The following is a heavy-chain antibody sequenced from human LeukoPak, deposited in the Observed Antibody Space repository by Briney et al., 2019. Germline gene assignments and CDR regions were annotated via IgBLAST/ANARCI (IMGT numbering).Heavy chain of an antibody. J-gene: IGHJ6*03. CDR2: IYPGDSDT. D-gene: IGHD6-13*01. V-gene: IGHV5-51*01. Sequence: GESLKISCKGSGYSFTSYWIGWVRQMPGKGLEWMGIIYPGDSDTRYSPSFQGQVTISADKSIGTAYLQWSSLKASDTAMYYCARLGAAEAFGYYYYYMDVWGKGTTVTISS. CDR3: ARLGAAEAFGYYYYYMDV. CDR1: GYSFTSYW.